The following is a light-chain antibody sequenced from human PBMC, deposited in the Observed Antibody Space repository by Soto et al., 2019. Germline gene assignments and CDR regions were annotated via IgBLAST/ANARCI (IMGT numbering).Light chain of an antibody. Sequence: EIVLTQSPATLSLSPGERATLSCRASQSVSSYLAWYQQKPGQAPRLLIYDASNRATGIPARFSGSGSGTDFTLNISSLEPEDFAVYYCQQRNNWPRGTFGQGTRLEIK. CDR3: QQRNNWPRGT. J-gene: IGKJ5*01. CDR2: DAS. V-gene: IGKV3-11*01. CDR1: QSVSSY.